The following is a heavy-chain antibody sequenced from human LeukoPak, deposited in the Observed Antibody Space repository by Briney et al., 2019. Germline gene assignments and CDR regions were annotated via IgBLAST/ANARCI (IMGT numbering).Heavy chain of an antibody. V-gene: IGHV1-2*02. J-gene: IGHJ4*02. CDR2: INPITGGT. CDR3: ARPYCNSRSCHDYFDY. D-gene: IGHD2/OR15-2a*01. CDR1: GYTFTGYY. Sequence: ASVKVSCKASGYTFTGYYLHWVRQAPGQGLEWMGWINPITGGTNYAQRFQGRVTMTRDTSISTVYMELSRLRSDDTAVYYCARPYCNSRSCHDYFDYWGQGTPVTVSS.